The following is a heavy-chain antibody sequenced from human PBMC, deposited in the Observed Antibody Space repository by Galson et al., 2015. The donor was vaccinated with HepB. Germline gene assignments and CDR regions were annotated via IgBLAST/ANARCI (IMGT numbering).Heavy chain of an antibody. CDR1: GFTFDDYA. CDR2: ISWNSGSI. J-gene: IGHJ4*02. V-gene: IGHV3-9*01. D-gene: IGHD1-26*01. CDR3: AKDKGGGSYYMVGFDY. Sequence: SLRLSCAASGFTFDDYAMHWVRQAPGKGLEWVSGISWNSGSIGYADSVKGRFTISRDNAKNSLYLQMNRLRAEDTALYYCAKDKGGGSYYMVGFDYWGQGTLVTVSS.